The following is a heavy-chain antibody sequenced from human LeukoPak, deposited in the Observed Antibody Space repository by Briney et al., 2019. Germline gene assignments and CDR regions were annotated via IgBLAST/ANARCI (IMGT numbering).Heavy chain of an antibody. D-gene: IGHD2-15*01. V-gene: IGHV3-21*04. CDR2: IASGRSP. CDR3: ARQLGYCSAGTCYFDS. CDR1: GFTFSSYS. J-gene: IGHJ4*02. Sequence: KAGGSLRLSCAASGFTFSSYSMNWVRQAPGKGLEWVSSIASGRSPSYADSLEGRLTMSSDNAKNTLYLQMDNLRAEDTAIYYCARQLGYCSAGTCYFDSWGQGTQVAVSS.